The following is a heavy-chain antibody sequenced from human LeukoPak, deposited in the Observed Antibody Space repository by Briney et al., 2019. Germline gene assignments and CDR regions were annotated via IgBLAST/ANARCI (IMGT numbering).Heavy chain of an antibody. D-gene: IGHD6-19*01. CDR1: GGSISSYY. V-gene: IGHV4-59*01. CDR2: IYYSGST. Sequence: PSETLSLTCTVSGGSISSYYWSWIRQPPGKGLEWIGYIYYSGSTNYNPSLKSRVTISVDTSKNQFSLKLSSVTAADTAVYYCARESSSGWGGYFDYWGQGTLVTVSS. CDR3: ARESSSGWGGYFDY. J-gene: IGHJ4*02.